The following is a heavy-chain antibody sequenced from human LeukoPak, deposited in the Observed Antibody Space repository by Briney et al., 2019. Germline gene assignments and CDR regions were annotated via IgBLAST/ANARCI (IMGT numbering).Heavy chain of an antibody. CDR1: GLTLSDQY. J-gene: IGHJ4*02. CDR3: ARETAGGFGY. D-gene: IGHD6-25*01. CDR2: TRNKANSYST. V-gene: IGHV3-72*01. Sequence: GGSLRLSCAVSGLTLSDQYMDWVRHAPGKGLECVGRTRNKANSYSTEYAASVKGRFTISRDDSKNSLYLQMNSLQTEDTAVYYCARETAGGFGYWGQGTLVTVSS.